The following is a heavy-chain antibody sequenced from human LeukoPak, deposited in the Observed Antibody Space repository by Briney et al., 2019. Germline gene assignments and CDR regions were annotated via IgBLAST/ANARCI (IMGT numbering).Heavy chain of an antibody. J-gene: IGHJ4*02. CDR3: AKGIGQWLVRHYFDY. CDR1: GITFSSYS. V-gene: IGHV3-48*01. D-gene: IGHD6-19*01. Sequence: GGSLRPSCVASGITFSSYSMNWVRQAPGKGLEWVSYISSFSGTINYADSVKGRFTISRDNSKNTLYLQMNSLRAEDTAVYYCAKGIGQWLVRHYFDYWGQGTLVTVSS. CDR2: ISSFSGTI.